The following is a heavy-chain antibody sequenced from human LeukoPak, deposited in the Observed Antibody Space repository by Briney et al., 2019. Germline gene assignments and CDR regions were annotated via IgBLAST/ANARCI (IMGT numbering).Heavy chain of an antibody. Sequence: SETLSLTCTVSGGSISSYYWSWIRQPPGKGLEWIGYIYYSGSTNYNPSLKCRVTISVDTSKNQFSLKLSSVTAADTAVYYCARATMFYGGRDAFDIRGQGTMVTVSS. V-gene: IGHV4-59*01. CDR1: GGSISSYY. D-gene: IGHD4-23*01. CDR2: IYYSGST. CDR3: ARATMFYGGRDAFDI. J-gene: IGHJ3*02.